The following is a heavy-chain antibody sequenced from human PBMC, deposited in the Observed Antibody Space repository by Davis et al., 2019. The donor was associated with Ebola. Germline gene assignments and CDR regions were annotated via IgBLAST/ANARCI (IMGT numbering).Heavy chain of an antibody. Sequence: SQTLSLTCAVYGGSFSGYYWSWIRQPPGKGLEWIGEINHSGSTNYNPSLKSRVTISVDTSKNQFSLKLSSVTAADTAVYYCARVVGATTSWFDPWAREPWSPSPQ. J-gene: IGHJ5*02. CDR2: INHSGST. CDR3: ARVVGATTSWFDP. CDR1: GGSFSGYY. V-gene: IGHV4-34*01. D-gene: IGHD1-26*01.